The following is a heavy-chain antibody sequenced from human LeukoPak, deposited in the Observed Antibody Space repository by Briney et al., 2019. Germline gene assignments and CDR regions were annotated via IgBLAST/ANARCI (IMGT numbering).Heavy chain of an antibody. CDR2: IKSKTDGGAT. D-gene: IGHD3-16*01. CDR3: TTDVS. Sequence: GGSLRLSCAPSGLTFSYAWMSWVRQAPGKGLEWFGRIKSKTDGGATDHAEPVIGRFTISRDDSKNTLYLQMNSLTIEDTAVYYCTTDVSWGQGTMVTVSS. J-gene: IGHJ3*01. V-gene: IGHV3-15*01. CDR1: GLTFSYAW.